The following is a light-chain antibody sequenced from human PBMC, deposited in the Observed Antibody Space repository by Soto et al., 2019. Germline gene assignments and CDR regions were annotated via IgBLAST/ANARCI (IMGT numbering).Light chain of an antibody. CDR1: QNINSN. V-gene: IGKV3-15*01. Sequence: EIVMTQSPATLSVSPGERATLSCRASQNINSNLAWYQQKPGQGPRLLIYGAFTRATGVPDRLTGSGSGTEFTLTISSLQSEDFAVYYCQQYNKWLTWTFGQGTKVEIK. CDR3: QQYNKWLTWT. J-gene: IGKJ1*01. CDR2: GAF.